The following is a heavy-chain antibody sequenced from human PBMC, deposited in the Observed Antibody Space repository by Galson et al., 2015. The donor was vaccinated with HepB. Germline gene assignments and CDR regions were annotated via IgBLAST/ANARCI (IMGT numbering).Heavy chain of an antibody. CDR3: VRPHQGWGTTDY. D-gene: IGHD3-16*01. CDR2: ISSSSSTI. CDR1: GFAFSTYE. V-gene: IGHV3-48*03. Sequence: SLRLSCAVPGFAFSTYEMNWVRQAPGKGLEWISYISSSSSTIYYAASVKGRFTISRDNAKNSLYLQMNSLRAEDTAVYFCVRPHQGWGTTDYWGQGTLVTVSS. J-gene: IGHJ4*02.